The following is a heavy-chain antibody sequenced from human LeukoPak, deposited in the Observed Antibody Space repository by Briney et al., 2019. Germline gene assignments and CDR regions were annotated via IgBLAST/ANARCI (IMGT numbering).Heavy chain of an antibody. D-gene: IGHD3-22*01. CDR1: GYSISSGYY. Sequence: PSETLSLTCSVSGYSISSGYYWGWIRQPPGKGLEWIGSSNHSGSIYYNPSLKSRVTILVDTSRNQFSLKLTSVTVADTAVYYCAKDTYDSRGYYPWDHWGQGTLVTVSS. V-gene: IGHV4-38-2*02. CDR3: AKDTYDSRGYYPWDH. CDR2: SNHSGSI. J-gene: IGHJ4*02.